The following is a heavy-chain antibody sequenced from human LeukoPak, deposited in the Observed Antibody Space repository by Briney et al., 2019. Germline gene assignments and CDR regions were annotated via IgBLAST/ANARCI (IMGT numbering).Heavy chain of an antibody. J-gene: IGHJ3*02. Sequence: GGSLRLSCAASGFTFSSYGMHWVRQAPGKGLEWVAAIRYDGSKKYYKDSMKGRFTVSRDNSKNTLYLQMNSLGGEDTAIYYCAREDWGHCSGQTCLGALDIWGQGTMVTVSP. CDR3: AREDWGHCSGQTCLGALDI. V-gene: IGHV3-33*01. CDR2: IRYDGSKK. D-gene: IGHD2-15*01. CDR1: GFTFSSYG.